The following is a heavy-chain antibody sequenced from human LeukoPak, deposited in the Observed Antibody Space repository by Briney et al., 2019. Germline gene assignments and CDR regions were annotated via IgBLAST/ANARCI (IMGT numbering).Heavy chain of an antibody. J-gene: IGHJ5*02. V-gene: IGHV1-18*01. D-gene: IGHD3-3*01. CDR1: GYTFTSYG. CDR3: ARDPQPYYDFWSGTKNWFDP. Sequence: GASVKVSCKASGYTFTSYGISWVRQAPGQGLEWMGWISPYNGNTNYAQKVQGRVTMTTDTSTSTAYMELRSLRSDDTAVYYCARDPQPYYDFWSGTKNWFDPWGQGTLVTVS. CDR2: ISPYNGNT.